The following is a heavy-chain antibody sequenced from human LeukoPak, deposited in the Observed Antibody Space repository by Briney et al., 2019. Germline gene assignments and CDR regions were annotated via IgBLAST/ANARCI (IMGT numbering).Heavy chain of an antibody. J-gene: IGHJ4*02. CDR3: AGGGYCSSTSCYVHFDY. Sequence: GGSLRLSCAASGFTFHTYAMTWVRQVPGKGLEWVSTISSGGSTYYADSVKGRFTISRDNSKDTLYLQMNSLRVEDTAAYYCAGGGYCSSTSCYVHFDYWGQGILVTVSS. CDR2: ISSGGST. CDR1: GFTFHTYA. V-gene: IGHV3-23*01. D-gene: IGHD2-2*01.